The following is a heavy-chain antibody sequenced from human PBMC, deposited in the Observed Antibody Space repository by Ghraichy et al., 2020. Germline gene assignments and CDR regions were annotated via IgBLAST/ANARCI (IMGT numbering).Heavy chain of an antibody. V-gene: IGHV3-7*01. CDR1: GFTFSDYW. D-gene: IGHD3-3*01. CDR2: IKQDGSQI. CDR3: ASIWEWGY. J-gene: IGHJ4*02. Sequence: GESLNISCAASGFTFSDYWMSWVRQAPGKGLEWVADIKQDGSQIYYVDSVKGRFTISRDNAKKSVYLQMSSLRVEDTAVYYCASIWEWGYWGQGALVTVSS.